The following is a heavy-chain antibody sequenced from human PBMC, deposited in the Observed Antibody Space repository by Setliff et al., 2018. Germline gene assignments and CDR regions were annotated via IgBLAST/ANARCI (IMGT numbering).Heavy chain of an antibody. J-gene: IGHJ6*02. V-gene: IGHV4-59*02. CDR3: ARARTAYSYGLDV. CDR2: IYHNGNT. D-gene: IGHD5-18*01. Sequence: SETLSLTCTVSGGSVSPYFWSWIRQPPGKGLEWIGYIYHNGNTNFNPSLKSRVNMSVDTSKNQFVLNLKAVTAADTAVYYCARARTAYSYGLDVWGQGATVTVSS. CDR1: GGSVSPYF.